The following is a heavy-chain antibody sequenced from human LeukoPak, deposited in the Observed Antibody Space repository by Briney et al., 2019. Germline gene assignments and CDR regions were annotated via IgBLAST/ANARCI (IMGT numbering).Heavy chain of an antibody. V-gene: IGHV4-59*01. CDR1: GGSISSYY. CDR2: IYYSGST. CDR3: ARQLSGSYPLFDY. Sequence: SETLSLTCTVSGGSISSYYWSWIRQPPGKGLEWIGYIYYSGSTNYNPSLKSRVTISVDTSKNQFSLKLSSVTAADTAVYYCARQLSGSYPLFDYWGQGTLVTVSS. D-gene: IGHD3-10*01. J-gene: IGHJ4*02.